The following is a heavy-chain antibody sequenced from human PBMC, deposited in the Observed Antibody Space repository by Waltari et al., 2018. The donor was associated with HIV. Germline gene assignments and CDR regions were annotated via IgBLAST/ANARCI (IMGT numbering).Heavy chain of an antibody. D-gene: IGHD7-27*01. CDR1: GFTFSRYA. Sequence: EVQLVESGGGLVPPGWSLRLSCAASGFTFSRYAMSWVRPAPGKGLEWVAALSASGESTYYADSVKGRFTISRDNSKNTLFLRVNSLRAEDTALYYCAKAPLRRSSVDVTGPAHFEYWGQGILVTVSS. J-gene: IGHJ4*02. CDR2: LSASGEST. V-gene: IGHV3-23*04. CDR3: AKAPLRRSSVDVTGPAHFEY.